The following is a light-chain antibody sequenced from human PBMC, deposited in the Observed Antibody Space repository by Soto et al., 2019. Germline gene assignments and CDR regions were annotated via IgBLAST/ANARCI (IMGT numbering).Light chain of an antibody. J-gene: IGKJ1*01. CDR1: QSISSW. CDR3: QQYNSYWT. Sequence: DIQMTQSTSTLSASVGDRVTITCRASQSISSWLAWYQQKPGKAPKLLIYKASSLESGVPSRFSGSGSGTEFTLTIISLQPDDFATYYCQQYNSYWTFGQGTKVEIK. CDR2: KAS. V-gene: IGKV1-5*03.